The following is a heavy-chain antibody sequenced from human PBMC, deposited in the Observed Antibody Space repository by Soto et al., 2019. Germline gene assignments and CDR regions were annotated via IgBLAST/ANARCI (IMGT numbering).Heavy chain of an antibody. J-gene: IGHJ4*02. CDR2: ITDTGGDA. Sequence: GGSLRLSCVASGITFGSCAMSWVRQAPGEGLEWVSTITDTGGDAKYADSVRGRFTISRDNSKNILYLQMNSLRAEDTAVYYCAKEKPTTTCFDYWGPGTLVTVSS. CDR3: AKEKPTTTCFDY. V-gene: IGHV3-23*01. CDR1: GITFGSCA. D-gene: IGHD1-1*01.